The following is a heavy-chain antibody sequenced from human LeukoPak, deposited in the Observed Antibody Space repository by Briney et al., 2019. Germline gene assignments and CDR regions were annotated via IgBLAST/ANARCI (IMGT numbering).Heavy chain of an antibody. J-gene: IGHJ2*01. CDR2: ISAYNGNT. CDR1: GYTFTSYG. V-gene: IGHV1-18*01. CDR3: ARDDDILTGYSRYFDL. Sequence: GASVKVSCKASGYTFTSYGISWVRQAPGQGLEWMGWISAYNGNTNYAQKLQGRVTMTTDTSTSTAYMELRSLRCDDTAVYYCARDDDILTGYSRYFDLWGRGTLVTVSS. D-gene: IGHD3-9*01.